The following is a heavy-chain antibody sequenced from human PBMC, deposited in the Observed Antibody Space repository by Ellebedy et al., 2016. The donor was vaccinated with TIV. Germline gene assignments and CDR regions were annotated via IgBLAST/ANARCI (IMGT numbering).Heavy chain of an antibody. J-gene: IGHJ4*02. CDR1: GFSFSYYN. Sequence: GESLKISCAASGFSFSYYNMNWVRQAPGKGLAWVSFISSSGAIFQADSVKGRFTISRDNAKNSLYLQMNSLRDEDTAVYFCARDSAIQYDHWGQGTLVIVSS. CDR2: ISSSGAI. V-gene: IGHV3-69-1*01. D-gene: IGHD5-18*01. CDR3: ARDSAIQYDH.